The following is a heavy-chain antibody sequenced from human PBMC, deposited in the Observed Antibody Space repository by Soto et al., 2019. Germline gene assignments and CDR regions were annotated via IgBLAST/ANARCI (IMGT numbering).Heavy chain of an antibody. CDR3: ARDFSEVVTAPPHFDY. D-gene: IGHD2-21*02. CDR1: GFTFSSYD. J-gene: IGHJ4*02. CDR2: IWYDGSNK. V-gene: IGHV3-33*01. Sequence: GGSLRLSCAASGFTFSSYDMHWVRQAPGKGLEWVAVIWYDGSNKYYADSVKGRFTISRDNSKNTLYLQMNSLRAEDTAVYYCARDFSEVVTAPPHFDYWGQGTLVTVSS.